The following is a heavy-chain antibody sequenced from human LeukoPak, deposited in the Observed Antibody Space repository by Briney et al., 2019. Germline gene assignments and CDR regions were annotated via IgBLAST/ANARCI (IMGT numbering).Heavy chain of an antibody. CDR3: ATNYYGSGPDH. V-gene: IGHV3-74*01. CDR2: IKSDGSST. Sequence: PGGSLRLSCAASGFTISSYWMHWVRQAPGKGLVWVSRIKSDGSSTTYADSVKGRFTISRDNAKNTLYLQMNSLRAEDTAVYYCATNYYGSGPDHWGQGTLVTVSS. CDR1: GFTISSYW. J-gene: IGHJ4*02. D-gene: IGHD3-10*01.